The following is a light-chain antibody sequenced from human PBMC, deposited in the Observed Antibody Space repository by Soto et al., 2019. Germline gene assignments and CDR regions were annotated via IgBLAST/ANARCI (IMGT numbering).Light chain of an antibody. CDR3: QQRSNWPPT. V-gene: IGKV3D-20*02. CDR2: DAS. CDR1: QSVSSSY. J-gene: IGKJ1*01. Sequence: FVLTQSPGTLSVSPGERATLSCRASQSVSSSYLAWYQQKPGQAPRLLIYDASIRPTGIPARFSGSGSGTDFTLTISYLEPEDFAVYYCQQRSNWPPTFGQGTKVDI.